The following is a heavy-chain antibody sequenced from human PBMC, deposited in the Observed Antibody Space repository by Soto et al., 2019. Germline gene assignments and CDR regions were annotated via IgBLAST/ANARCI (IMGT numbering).Heavy chain of an antibody. J-gene: IGHJ4*02. CDR1: GGSFSGYY. D-gene: IGHD6-19*01. CDR3: ARARVYGGSGWYDRPSGPVKLRRGRYYFDY. CDR2: INHSGST. Sequence: SETLSLTCAVYGGSFSGYYWSWIRQPPGKGLEWIGEINHSGSTNYNPSLKSRVTISVDTSKNQFSLKLSSVTAADTAVYYCARARVYGGSGWYDRPSGPVKLRRGRYYFDYWGQGTLVTVSS. V-gene: IGHV4-34*01.